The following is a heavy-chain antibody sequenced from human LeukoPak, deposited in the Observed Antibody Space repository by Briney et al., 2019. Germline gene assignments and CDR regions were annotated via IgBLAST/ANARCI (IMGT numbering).Heavy chain of an antibody. Sequence: PGGSLRLSCAASGFTFSSYVMHWVRQATGKGVGWLAVIWYDGSNKYYADSVKGRFTISRDNSKNTLYLQMNSLGAEDTAVYYCARDALLAYGGGDCQIPYYYYYYGMDVWGQGTKVTVSS. CDR3: ARDALLAYGGGDCQIPYYYYYYGMDV. CDR2: IWYDGSNK. J-gene: IGHJ6*02. D-gene: IGHD2-21*02. V-gene: IGHV3-33*01. CDR1: GFTFSSYV.